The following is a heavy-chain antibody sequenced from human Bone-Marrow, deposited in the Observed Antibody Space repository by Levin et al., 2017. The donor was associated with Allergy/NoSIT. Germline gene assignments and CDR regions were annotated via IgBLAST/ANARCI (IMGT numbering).Heavy chain of an antibody. J-gene: IGHJ3*01. CDR1: GFSFSVHA. CDR2: IWFDASEK. CDR3: VRGEGDNLGGSLDL. Sequence: GGSLRLSFAASGFSFSVHAMHWVRLAPGRGLEWVAMIWFDASEKYYGDSVKGRVTISRENFRNTLDLQMNSLAVEDTAVYYCVRGEGDNLGGSLDLWGQGTVVTVSS. V-gene: IGHV3-33*01. D-gene: IGHD3-16*01.